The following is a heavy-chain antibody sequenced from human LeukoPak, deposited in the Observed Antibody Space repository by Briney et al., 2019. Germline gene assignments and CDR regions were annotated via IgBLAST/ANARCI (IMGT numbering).Heavy chain of an antibody. J-gene: IGHJ4*02. CDR1: GFSVSSNY. CDR3: ARDDLLTTVDY. D-gene: IGHD4-17*01. CDR2: IYSGGTT. Sequence: GGSLRLSCAASGFSVSSNYMTWVRQAPGKGLEWVSVIYSGGTTYYADSVKGRFTISRDNSKSTLHLQMNNLRVEDAAVYYCARDDLLTTVDYWGQGTLVTVSS. V-gene: IGHV3-66*02.